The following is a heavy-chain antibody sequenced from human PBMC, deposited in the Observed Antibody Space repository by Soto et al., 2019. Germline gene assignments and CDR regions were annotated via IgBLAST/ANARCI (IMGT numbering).Heavy chain of an antibody. V-gene: IGHV3-23*01. Sequence: EVQLLESGGGLVQPGGSLRLSCAASGFTFSSYAMSWVRQAPGKGLEWVSAISGSGGSTYYADSVKGRFTISRDNSKNTLYLQMNSLRAEDTAVYYCAKAKSVDTDMEPVPIFDYWGKGTLVTVSS. J-gene: IGHJ4*02. CDR1: GFTFSSYA. CDR3: AKAKSVDTDMEPVPIFDY. CDR2: ISGSGGST. D-gene: IGHD5-18*01.